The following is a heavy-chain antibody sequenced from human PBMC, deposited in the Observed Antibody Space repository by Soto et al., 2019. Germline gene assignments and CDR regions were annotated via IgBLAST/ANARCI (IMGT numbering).Heavy chain of an antibody. CDR1: GYSFSDYW. Sequence: PGESLKISCKASGYSFSDYWIGWVRQMPGKGLEWMGVIYPGDSDTRYSPSFQGQVTISADKSISTTYLQWSSLKASDTATYYCARRGQYCSTSSCRFDPWGQGTLVTVSS. J-gene: IGHJ5*02. D-gene: IGHD2-2*01. V-gene: IGHV5-51*01. CDR2: IYPGDSDT. CDR3: ARRGQYCSTSSCRFDP.